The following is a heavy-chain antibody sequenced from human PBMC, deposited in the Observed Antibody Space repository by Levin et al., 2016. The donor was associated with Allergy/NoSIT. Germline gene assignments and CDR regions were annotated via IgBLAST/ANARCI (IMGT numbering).Heavy chain of an antibody. D-gene: IGHD5-24*01. CDR3: ARDGGMATIYYFDY. Sequence: WIRQPPGKGLEWVSSISSSSSYIYYADSVKGRFTISRDNAKNSLYLQMNSLRAEDTAVYYCARDGGMATIYYFDYWGQGTLVTVSS. V-gene: IGHV3-21*01. J-gene: IGHJ4*02. CDR2: ISSSSSYI.